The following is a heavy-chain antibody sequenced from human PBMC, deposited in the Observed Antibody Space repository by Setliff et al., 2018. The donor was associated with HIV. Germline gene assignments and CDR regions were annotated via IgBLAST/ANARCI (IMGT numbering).Heavy chain of an antibody. CDR2: ISHDGRT. Sequence: SETLSLTCAVYNGSFSGYYWSWIRQPPGKGLEWIGEISHDGRTTYNPSLKGRVAMSVDTSKNQFSLKLSAVTAADTAVYYCARRPPLTTGREYYFDFWGQGTLVTVSS. J-gene: IGHJ4*02. D-gene: IGHD1-1*01. CDR1: NGSFSGYY. CDR3: ARRPPLTTGREYYFDF. V-gene: IGHV4-34*01.